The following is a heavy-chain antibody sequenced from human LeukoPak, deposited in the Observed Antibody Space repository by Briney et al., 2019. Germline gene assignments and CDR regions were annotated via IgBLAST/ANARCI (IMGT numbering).Heavy chain of an antibody. J-gene: IGHJ6*03. CDR3: ARGPNHYYYMDF. V-gene: IGHV1-2*02. Sequence: ASVKVSCKASGYTFTIYYIHWVRQAPGQGLEWMGWINPDDGVSKSAQKFQGRVTMTRDKSINTVYMELSGLTSDDTALYYCARGPNHYYYMDFWGKGTTVSVSS. CDR1: GYTFTIYY. D-gene: IGHD2-15*01. CDR2: INPDDGVS.